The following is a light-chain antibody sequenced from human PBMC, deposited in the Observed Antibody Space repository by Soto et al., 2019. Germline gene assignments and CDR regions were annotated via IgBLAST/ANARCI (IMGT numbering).Light chain of an antibody. CDR2: DDS. V-gene: IGLV3-21*02. CDR1: NIGSKT. J-gene: IGLJ3*02. Sequence: SYVLTQPPSVSVAPGQTAKITCGGNNIGSKTVHWYQQKPGQAPVLVVYDDSARPSGIPERFSGSNSVNTATLTISRVEAGDEADYYCQVWDSSSDHPGVFGGGTKVTVL. CDR3: QVWDSSSDHPGV.